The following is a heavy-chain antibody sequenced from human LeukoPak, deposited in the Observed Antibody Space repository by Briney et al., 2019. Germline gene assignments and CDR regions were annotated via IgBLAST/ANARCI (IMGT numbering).Heavy chain of an antibody. CDR2: ISAYNGNT. D-gene: IGHD6-19*01. Sequence: GASVKVSCKASGYTFTSYGISWVRQAPGQGLEWMGWISAYNGNTNYAQKLQGRVTMTTDTSTSTAYMELRSLRSDDTAVYYCARDRDSSGWYGGTMDYYYYYMDVWGKGTTVTVSS. CDR3: ARDRDSSGWYGGTMDYYYYYMDV. CDR1: GYTFTSYG. V-gene: IGHV1-18*01. J-gene: IGHJ6*03.